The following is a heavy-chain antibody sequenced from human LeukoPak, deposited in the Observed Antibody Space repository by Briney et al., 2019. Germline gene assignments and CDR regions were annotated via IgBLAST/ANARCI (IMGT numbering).Heavy chain of an antibody. D-gene: IGHD3-10*01. CDR3: ARDPEHYGSGSYLDY. V-gene: IGHV3-30*03. Sequence: GGSLRLSCAASGFTFSSYWMSWVRQAPGKGLEWVAVISYDGSNKNYADSVKGRFTISRDNSKNTLYLQMNSLRAEDTAVYYCARDPEHYGSGSYLDYWGQGSLVTVSS. CDR2: ISYDGSNK. J-gene: IGHJ4*02. CDR1: GFTFSSYW.